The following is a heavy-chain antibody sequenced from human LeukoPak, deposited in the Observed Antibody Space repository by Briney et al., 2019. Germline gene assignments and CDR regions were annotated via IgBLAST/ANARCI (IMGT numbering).Heavy chain of an antibody. CDR2: IILILGSA. CDR1: GGSFSNYA. D-gene: IGHD3-10*01. V-gene: IGHV1-69*05. Sequence: SVKVSCKASGGSFSNYAISWVRQAPGQGLEWMGGIILILGSATYAQHFQGRVTITMDESTTTAYMELSSLSPGDTAVFYCARGERAIPIYYWGQGTLVTVSS. CDR3: ARGERAIPIYY. J-gene: IGHJ4*02.